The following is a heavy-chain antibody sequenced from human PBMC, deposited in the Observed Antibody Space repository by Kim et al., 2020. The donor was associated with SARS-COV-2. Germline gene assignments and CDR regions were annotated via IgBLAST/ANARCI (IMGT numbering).Heavy chain of an antibody. D-gene: IGHD1-26*01. J-gene: IGHJ6*01. Sequence: SETLSLTCSVSGASINTFYWSWLRQAPGKGLEWIGYVFRSGRTKYNPSLKSRVTISLDTTKNQVSLKLKSVTAADTAIYFCARDLGISGTDFHYFYGLDV. CDR1: GASINTFY. V-gene: IGHV4-59*13. CDR3: ARDLGISGTDFHYFYGLDV. CDR2: VFRSGRT.